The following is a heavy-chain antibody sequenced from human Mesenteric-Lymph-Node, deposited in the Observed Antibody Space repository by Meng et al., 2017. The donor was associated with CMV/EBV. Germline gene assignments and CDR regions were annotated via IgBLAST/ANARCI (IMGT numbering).Heavy chain of an antibody. V-gene: IGHV1-46*01. CDR1: GYSFTNSY. CDR2: IYPSDGST. D-gene: IGHD3-3*01. CDR3: ATDGGHHDFDC. Sequence: VSCKTSGYSFTNSYLHWVQQAPGQGLEWLGVIYPSDGSTKSAQRFQDRVTMTRDTSTSTVYMELSSLRSEDTAVYYCATDGGHHDFDCWGQGTLVTSPQ. J-gene: IGHJ4*02.